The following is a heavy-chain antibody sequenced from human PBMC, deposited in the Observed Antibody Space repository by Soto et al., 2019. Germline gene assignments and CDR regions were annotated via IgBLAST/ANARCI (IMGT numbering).Heavy chain of an antibody. J-gene: IGHJ6*02. CDR2: INPSGGST. V-gene: IGHV1-46*01. D-gene: IGHD3-9*01. Sequence: ASVKVSCKASGYTFTSYYMHWVRQAPGQGLEWMGIINPSGGSTSYAQKFQGRVTMTRDTSTSTVYMELSSLRSEDTVVYYCARDHRSLYYDILTGHKYYYYGMDVWGQGTTVTVSS. CDR3: ARDHRSLYYDILTGHKYYYYGMDV. CDR1: GYTFTSYY.